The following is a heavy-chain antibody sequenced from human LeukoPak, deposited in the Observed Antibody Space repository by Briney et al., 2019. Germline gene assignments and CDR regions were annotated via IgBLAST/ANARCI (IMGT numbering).Heavy chain of an antibody. CDR3: ARDYCSSTSCYFDY. CDR1: GYSFTTYG. J-gene: IGHJ4*02. Sequence: ASVRVSCKASGYSFTTYGISWVRQAPGQGLEWMGWISAYNANTNYALKLQGRVTMTTDTSTSTAYMELRSLRSDDTAVYYCARDYCSSTSCYFDYWGQGTLVTVSS. D-gene: IGHD2-2*01. CDR2: ISAYNANT. V-gene: IGHV1-18*01.